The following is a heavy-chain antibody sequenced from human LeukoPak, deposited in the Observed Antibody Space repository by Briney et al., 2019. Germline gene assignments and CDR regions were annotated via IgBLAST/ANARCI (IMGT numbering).Heavy chain of an antibody. J-gene: IGHJ4*02. Sequence: SETLSLTCTVSGGSISSSSYYWGWIRQPPGKGLEWIGSIYYSGSTYYNPSLKSRVTISVDTSKNQFSLKLSSVTAADTAVYYCARLLDYGGSNSSVDYWGQGTLVTVSS. CDR3: ARLLDYGGSNSSVDY. V-gene: IGHV4-39*07. D-gene: IGHD4-23*01. CDR1: GGSISSSSYY. CDR2: IYYSGST.